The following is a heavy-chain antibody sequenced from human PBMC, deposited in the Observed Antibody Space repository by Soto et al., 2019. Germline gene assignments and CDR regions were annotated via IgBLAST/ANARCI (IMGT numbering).Heavy chain of an antibody. CDR3: ARVLPGIAAAYDAFDV. CDR2: IYYDGGT. Sequence: PSETLSLTCTVSGDSVISATYHWSWIRQPPGKGLEWIGYIYYDGGTTYNSSLKSRVTISTDTSRSQLSLQLTSATPADTAVYYRARVLPGIAAAYDAFDVWGQGTMVTVSS. D-gene: IGHD6-13*01. CDR1: GDSVISATYH. V-gene: IGHV4-61*01. J-gene: IGHJ3*01.